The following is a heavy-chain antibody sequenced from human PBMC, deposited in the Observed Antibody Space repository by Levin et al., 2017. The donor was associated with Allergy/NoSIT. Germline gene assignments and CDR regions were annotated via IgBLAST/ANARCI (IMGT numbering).Heavy chain of an antibody. Sequence: ASVKVSCKASGYTFTSYYMHWVRQAPGQGLEWMGIINPSGGSTSYAQKFQGRVTMTRDTSTSTVYMELSSLRSEDTAVYYCARERSPLQRGYSYGYYFDYWGQGTLVTVSS. CDR3: ARERSPLQRGYSYGYYFDY. CDR1: GYTFTSYY. CDR2: INPSGGST. D-gene: IGHD5-18*01. J-gene: IGHJ4*02. V-gene: IGHV1-46*01.